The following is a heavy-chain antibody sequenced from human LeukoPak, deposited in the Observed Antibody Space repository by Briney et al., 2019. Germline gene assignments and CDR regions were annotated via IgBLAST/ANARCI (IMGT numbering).Heavy chain of an antibody. Sequence: SETLSLTCTVSGGSISSSSYYWGWIRQPPGKGLEWIGSIYYSRSTYYNPSLKSRVTISVDTSKNQFSLKLSSVTAADTAVYYCAREYSYGHPYYFDYWGQGTLVTVSS. D-gene: IGHD5-18*01. J-gene: IGHJ4*02. CDR1: GGSISSSSYY. V-gene: IGHV4-39*07. CDR2: IYYSRST. CDR3: AREYSYGHPYYFDY.